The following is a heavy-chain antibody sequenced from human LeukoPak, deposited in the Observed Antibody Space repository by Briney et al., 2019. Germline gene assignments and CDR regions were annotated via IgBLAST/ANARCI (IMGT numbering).Heavy chain of an antibody. CDR1: GGSISSYY. V-gene: IGHV4-59*08. D-gene: IGHD3-16*01. J-gene: IGHJ5*02. CDR2: IYYTGT. Sequence: SPSETLSLTCTVSGGSISSYYWSWIRQSPGKGLEWIGYIYYTGTSYNPSLKSRVTISVDTSKTQFSLKLNSVTAADTAVYYCARVGGINNWFDPWGQGTLVTVSS. CDR3: ARVGGINNWFDP.